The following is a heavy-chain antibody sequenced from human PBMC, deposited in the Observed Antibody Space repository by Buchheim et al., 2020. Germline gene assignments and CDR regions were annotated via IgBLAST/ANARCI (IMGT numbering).Heavy chain of an antibody. CDR1: GGSINRGGYY. CDR3: ARDGYNNFGEYFAMDV. Sequence: QMQLQESGPGLVKPLQTLSLTCTVSGGSINRGGYYWSWIRQHSVRGLEWIGYIYYTGATYYRTSLKSRVSISVDMSKNQFFLRVNSVTAADTAVYFCARDGYNNFGEYFAMDVWGQGT. D-gene: IGHD4-11*01. V-gene: IGHV4-31*03. J-gene: IGHJ6*02. CDR2: IYYTGAT.